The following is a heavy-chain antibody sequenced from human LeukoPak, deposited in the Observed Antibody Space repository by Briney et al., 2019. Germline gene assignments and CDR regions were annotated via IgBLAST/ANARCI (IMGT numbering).Heavy chain of an antibody. CDR2: INTNTGNP. Sequence: RASVKVSCKASGGTFSSYAISWVRQAPGQGREWMGWINTNTGNPTYAQGFTGRFVFSLDTSVSTAYLQISSLKAEDTAVYYCARGMGSLAYCGGDCWGYYFDYWGQGTLVTVSS. J-gene: IGHJ4*02. CDR3: ARGMGSLAYCGGDCWGYYFDY. V-gene: IGHV7-4-1*02. D-gene: IGHD2-21*02. CDR1: GGTFSSYA.